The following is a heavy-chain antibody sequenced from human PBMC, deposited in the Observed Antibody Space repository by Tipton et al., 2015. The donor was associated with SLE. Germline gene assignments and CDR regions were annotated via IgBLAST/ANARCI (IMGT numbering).Heavy chain of an antibody. CDR3: ARQRGYYDGTPFPPWNFDL. D-gene: IGHD3-16*01. V-gene: IGHV4-39*07. CDR2: ISYRGTT. CDR1: GGSTSSTNYY. J-gene: IGHJ2*01. Sequence: TLSLTCTVSGGSTSSTNYYWGWIRQPPGKGLEWIGSISYRGTTSYNPSLKRRATISIDTAKNHFSLRLRAVTAADTALYFCARQRGYYDGTPFPPWNFDLWGRGTQVTVSS.